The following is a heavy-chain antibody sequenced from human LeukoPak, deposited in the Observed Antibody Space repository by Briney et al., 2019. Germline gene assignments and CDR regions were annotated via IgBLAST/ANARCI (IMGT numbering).Heavy chain of an antibody. V-gene: IGHV3-23*01. J-gene: IGHJ4*02. CDR1: GFTFSSYA. D-gene: IGHD1-26*01. CDR3: AKVLSGSQDY. CDR2: IGGGGEST. Sequence: GGSLRLSCAASGFTFSSYAMSWVRQAPGRGLEWVSTIGGGGESTYYADSVKGRFTISRDNSKNTVYLQMNNLRAEDTAVYYCAKVLSGSQDYWGQGTLATVFS.